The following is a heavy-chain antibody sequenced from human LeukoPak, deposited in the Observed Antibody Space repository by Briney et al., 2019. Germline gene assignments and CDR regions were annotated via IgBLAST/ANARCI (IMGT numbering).Heavy chain of an antibody. CDR1: GGTFSSYA. CDR3: ARVHMSPFSSGSYYGPFDY. CDR2: IIPIFGTA. V-gene: IGHV1-69*05. D-gene: IGHD1-26*01. Sequence: ASVKVSCKASGGTFSSYAISWVRQAPGQGLEWMGGIIPIFGTANYAQKFQGRVTITTDESTSTAYMELSSLRSEDTAVYYCARVHMSPFSSGSYYGPFDYWGQGTLVTVSS. J-gene: IGHJ4*02.